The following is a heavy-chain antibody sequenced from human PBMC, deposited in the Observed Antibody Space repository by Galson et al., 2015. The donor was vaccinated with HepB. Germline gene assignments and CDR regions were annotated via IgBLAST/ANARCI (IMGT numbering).Heavy chain of an antibody. J-gene: IGHJ3*02. V-gene: IGHV5-51*01. Sequence: QSGAEVKKPGEPLKISCEGSGFSFTSYWIGWVRHVPGKGLEYMGTIFPGNSDTRYSPSLQGQVTISIDKSISTAYVQWGSLKASDTAMYYCARSYSGLVFDAFDIWGQGTMVTV. CDR3: ARSYSGLVFDAFDI. CDR1: GFSFTSYW. CDR2: IFPGNSDT. D-gene: IGHD3-22*01.